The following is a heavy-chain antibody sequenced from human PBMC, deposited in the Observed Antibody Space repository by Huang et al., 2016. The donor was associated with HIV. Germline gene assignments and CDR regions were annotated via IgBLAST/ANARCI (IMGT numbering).Heavy chain of an antibody. D-gene: IGHD2-8*02. CDR2: SRYDGSTT. Sequence: QVQLVESGGGAVQPGGSLRLSCTATGFTFSSFGMHWVRQRPGQGLECVTFSRYDGSTTTYTDSVKGRFTISRDNSDNTLFLQMNTLTSDDTALYYCAKDEKQFCTGGSCHSSNIDSWGQGTLVTVSS. CDR3: AKDEKQFCTGGSCHSSNIDS. CDR1: GFTFSSFG. J-gene: IGHJ4*02. V-gene: IGHV3-30*02.